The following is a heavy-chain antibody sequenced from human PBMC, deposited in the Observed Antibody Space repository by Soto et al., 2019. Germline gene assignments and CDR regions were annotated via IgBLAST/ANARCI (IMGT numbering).Heavy chain of an antibody. J-gene: IGHJ6*02. Sequence: GASVKVSCKASGYTFTSYGISWVRQAPGQGLEWMGWISAYNGNTNYAQKLQGRVTMTTDTSTSTAYMELRSLRSDDTAVYYCARDSLSIRGVTHYYYYGMDVWGQGTTVTVSS. CDR2: ISAYNGNT. V-gene: IGHV1-18*01. CDR3: ARDSLSIRGVTHYYYYGMDV. D-gene: IGHD3-10*01. CDR1: GYTFTSYG.